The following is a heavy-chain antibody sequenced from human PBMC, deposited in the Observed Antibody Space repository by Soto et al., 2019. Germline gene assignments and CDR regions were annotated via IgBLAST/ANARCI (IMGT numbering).Heavy chain of an antibody. CDR2: ISGSGGST. J-gene: IGHJ3*02. Sequence: EVQLLESGGGLVQPGGSLRLSCAASGFTFRSYAMNWVRQAPGKGLEWVSAISGSGGSTYYADSVKGRLTISRDSSKNTLYLQMNSLRAEDTAVYYCAKGNSWSPALVLDIWGQGTMVTVSS. V-gene: IGHV3-23*01. CDR1: GFTFRSYA. D-gene: IGHD1-7*01. CDR3: AKGNSWSPALVLDI.